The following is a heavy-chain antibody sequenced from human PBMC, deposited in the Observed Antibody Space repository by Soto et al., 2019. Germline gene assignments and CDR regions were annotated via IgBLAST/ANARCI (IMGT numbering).Heavy chain of an antibody. V-gene: IGHV3-30*18. Sequence: QVQLVESGGGVVQPGRSLRLSCAASGFTFSSYGMHWVRQAPGKGLEWVAVISYDGSNKYYADSVKGRFTISRDNSKNPLYLQMNSLRAEDTAVDYCAKDTAMVPTHYDYGMDVWGQGTTVTVSS. CDR3: AKDTAMVPTHYDYGMDV. D-gene: IGHD5-18*01. CDR2: ISYDGSNK. CDR1: GFTFSSYG. J-gene: IGHJ6*02.